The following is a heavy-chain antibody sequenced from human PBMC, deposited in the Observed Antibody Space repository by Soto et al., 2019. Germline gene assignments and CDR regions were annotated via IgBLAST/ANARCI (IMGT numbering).Heavy chain of an antibody. CDR1: GGSIDSYY. CDR2: IDDSVST. J-gene: IGHJ4*02. CDR3: ARAGSSGWYLDY. Sequence: SETLSLTCTVSGGSIDSYYWTWIRQPPGRGLECIGYIDDSVSTTSSPSLRSRVTMSVDTSKRHFSLRLTSVTAADTGVYYCARAGSSGWYLDYWGQGTLVTVSS. V-gene: IGHV4-59*01. D-gene: IGHD6-19*01.